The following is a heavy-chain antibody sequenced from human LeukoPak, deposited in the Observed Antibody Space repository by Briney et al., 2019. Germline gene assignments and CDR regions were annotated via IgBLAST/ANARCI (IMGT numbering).Heavy chain of an antibody. Sequence: SVKVSCKVSGYTLTELSMHWVRQAPGQGLEWMGRIIPILGIANYAQKFQGRVTITADKSTSTAYMELSSLRSEDTAVYYCARNWAYCSGGSCYGMDVWGQGTTVTVSS. CDR2: IIPILGIA. CDR3: ARNWAYCSGGSCYGMDV. V-gene: IGHV1-69*02. CDR1: GYTLTELS. J-gene: IGHJ6*02. D-gene: IGHD2-15*01.